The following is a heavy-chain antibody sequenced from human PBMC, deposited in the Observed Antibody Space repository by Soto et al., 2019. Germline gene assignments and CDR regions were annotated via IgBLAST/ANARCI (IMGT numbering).Heavy chain of an antibody. CDR1: GFTFSSYA. CDR2: ISGSGGST. D-gene: IGHD2-15*01. CDR3: AKDHECSGGICYSYYFDY. Sequence: PGGSLRLSCAASGFTFSSYAMSWVRQAPGKGLEWVSAISGSGGSTYYADSVKGRFTISRDNSKNTLYLQMNSLRAEDTAVYYCAKDHECSGGICYSYYFDYWGQGTLVTVSS. V-gene: IGHV3-23*01. J-gene: IGHJ4*02.